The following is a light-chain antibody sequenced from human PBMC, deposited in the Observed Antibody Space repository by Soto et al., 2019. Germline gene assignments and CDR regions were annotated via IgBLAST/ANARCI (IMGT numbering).Light chain of an antibody. CDR2: DVS. CDR1: SSDVGGYNY. V-gene: IGLV2-11*01. CDR3: CSYAGSYTYV. J-gene: IGLJ1*01. Sequence: QSALTQPRSVSGSPGQSVTISCTGTSSDVGGYNYVSWYQQHPGKAPKLMIYDVSKRPSGVPDRCSGSKSGNTASLTISGLQDEDEADYYCCSYAGSYTYVFGTGTKLTVL.